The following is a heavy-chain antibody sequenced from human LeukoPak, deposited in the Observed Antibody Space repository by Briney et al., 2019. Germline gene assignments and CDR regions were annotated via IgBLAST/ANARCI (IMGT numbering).Heavy chain of an antibody. Sequence: ASVKVSCKASGYTFTGYYMHWVRQAPGQGLEWMGWINPNSGGTNYAQKFQGRVTMTRDTSISTAYMELSRLRSDDTAVCYCARTGLRFLTYYYMDVWGKGTTVTVSS. CDR1: GYTFTGYY. D-gene: IGHD3-3*01. J-gene: IGHJ6*03. CDR3: ARTGLRFLTYYYMDV. V-gene: IGHV1-2*02. CDR2: INPNSGGT.